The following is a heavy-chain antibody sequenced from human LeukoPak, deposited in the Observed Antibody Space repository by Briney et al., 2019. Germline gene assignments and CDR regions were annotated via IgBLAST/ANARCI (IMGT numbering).Heavy chain of an antibody. CDR3: TSDGSDYFDS. CDR2: IYYTGST. D-gene: IGHD5-12*01. CDR1: GDSITTSRFY. Sequence: SETLSLTCSVSGDSITTSRFYWGWIRQAPGKGLEWVGSIYYTGSTYCTPSLKGRVTISMDTTKNQFSLKLPSVTAADTAVYYCTSDGSDYFDSWGQGTLVTVAS. J-gene: IGHJ4*02. V-gene: IGHV4-39*07.